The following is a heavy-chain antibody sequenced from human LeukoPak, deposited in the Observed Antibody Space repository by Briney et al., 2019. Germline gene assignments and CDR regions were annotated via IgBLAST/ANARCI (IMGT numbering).Heavy chain of an antibody. D-gene: IGHD3-22*01. V-gene: IGHV1-2*02. CDR2: INPDSATT. CDR3: ARVSRDSRGYYYGY. Sequence: ASLKVSCKASGYTFTDYYMHWVRQAPGQGLEWMGWINPDSATTNYAQKFQGRVTMTRNTSISTAYMELSSLRSDDTAVYYCARVSRDSRGYYYGYWGQGILVTVSS. CDR1: GYTFTDYY. J-gene: IGHJ4*02.